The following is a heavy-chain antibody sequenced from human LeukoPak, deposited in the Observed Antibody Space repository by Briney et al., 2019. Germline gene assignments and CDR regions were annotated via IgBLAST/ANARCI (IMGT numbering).Heavy chain of an antibody. Sequence: PSETLSLTCAVYGVSFSGYYWSWIRQPPGKGLEWIGEINHSGSTNYNPSLKSRVTISVDTSKNRFSLKLSSVTAADTAVYYCARGFSSSWYGNWFDPWGQGTLVTVSS. CDR1: GVSFSGYY. CDR3: ARGFSSSWYGNWFDP. D-gene: IGHD6-13*01. CDR2: INHSGST. V-gene: IGHV4-34*01. J-gene: IGHJ5*02.